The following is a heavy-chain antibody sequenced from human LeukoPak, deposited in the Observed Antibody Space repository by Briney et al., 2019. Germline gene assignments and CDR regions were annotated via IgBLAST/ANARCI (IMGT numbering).Heavy chain of an antibody. CDR1: GFTFSSYA. V-gene: IGHV3-23*01. CDR2: ISGSGGST. CDR3: AKGTKSYYYGMDV. Sequence: GGSLRLSRAASGFTFSSYAMSCGRQAPGEWLEWVSAISGSGGSTSYAESVKFRFTMSRDNSKNTLYLQTITLRAEDTAVYYCAKGTKSYYYGMDVWGQGTTVTVSS. J-gene: IGHJ6*02.